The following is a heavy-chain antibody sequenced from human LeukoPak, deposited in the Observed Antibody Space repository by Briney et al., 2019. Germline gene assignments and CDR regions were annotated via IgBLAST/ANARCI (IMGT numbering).Heavy chain of an antibody. CDR3: AKGAYDYIEMGYFDS. CDR1: GFTSTNYA. V-gene: IGHV3-23*01. Sequence: GGSLRLSCAASGFTSTNYAMNWVRQAPGKGLEWVSFLIGSSGSTDYADSVKGRFTISRDTSKNTLFLQMNSLRAGDTAIYYCAKGAYDYIEMGYFDSWGQGTLVTVSS. CDR2: LIGSSGST. J-gene: IGHJ4*02. D-gene: IGHD5-12*01.